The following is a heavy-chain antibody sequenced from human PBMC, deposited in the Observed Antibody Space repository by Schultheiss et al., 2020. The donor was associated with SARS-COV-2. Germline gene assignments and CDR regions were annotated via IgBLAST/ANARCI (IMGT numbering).Heavy chain of an antibody. CDR2: IWYDGSNK. V-gene: IGHV3-30*02. D-gene: IGHD3-10*01. CDR3: AKVMVRGVIKHHDAFDI. Sequence: GGSLRLSCAASGFTFSSYGMHWVRQAPGKGLEWVAVIWYDGSNKYYADSVKGRFTISRDNSKNTLYLQMNSLRAEDTAVYYCAKVMVRGVIKHHDAFDIWGQGTMVTVSS. CDR1: GFTFSSYG. J-gene: IGHJ3*02.